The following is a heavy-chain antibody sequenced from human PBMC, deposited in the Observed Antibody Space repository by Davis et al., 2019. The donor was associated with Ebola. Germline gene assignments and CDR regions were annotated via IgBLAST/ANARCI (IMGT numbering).Heavy chain of an antibody. J-gene: IGHJ4*02. CDR3: ARGGCGNGVCTRDFDY. V-gene: IGHV3-23*01. D-gene: IGHD2-8*01. Sequence: PGGSLRLSCAASGFTFSLTDMNWFRQAPGRGLEYVSNINGAGWSTSYADSVKGRFTMSRDNGKNSVYLQMSSLRDEDTAVYYCARGGCGNGVCTRDFDYWGQGTLVTVSS. CDR1: GFTFSLTD. CDR2: INGAGWST.